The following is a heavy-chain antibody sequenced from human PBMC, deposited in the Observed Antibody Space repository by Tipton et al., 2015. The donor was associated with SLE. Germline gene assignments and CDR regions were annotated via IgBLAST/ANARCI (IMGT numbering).Heavy chain of an antibody. D-gene: IGHD3-10*01. CDR1: GYTFTSYG. Sequence: QLVQSGAEVKKPGASVKVSCKASGYTFTSYGISWVRPAPGQGLEWMGWISAYNGNTNYAQELQGRVTRPTDTSTGTAYMELRTLRSEYAAVYSCARAVGRLLEHARYIWFVPWGQGTLVPVSS. J-gene: IGHJ5*02. CDR3: ARAVGRLLEHARYIWFVP. V-gene: IGHV1-18*01. CDR2: ISAYNGNT.